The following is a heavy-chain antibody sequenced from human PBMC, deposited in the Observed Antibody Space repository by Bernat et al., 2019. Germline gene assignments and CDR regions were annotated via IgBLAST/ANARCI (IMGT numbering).Heavy chain of an antibody. CDR2: IYWDDDK. V-gene: IGHV2-5*02. Sequence: QITLKESGPTLVKPTQTLTLTCTFSGFSLSTSGVGVGWIRQPPGKALEWLALIYWDDDKRYSPSLKSRLTITKDTSKNQVVLTMTNVDPVDTATYYCAHSLVGATFADAFDIWGQGTMVTVSS. D-gene: IGHD1-26*01. CDR3: AHSLVGATFADAFDI. CDR1: GFSLSTSGVG. J-gene: IGHJ3*02.